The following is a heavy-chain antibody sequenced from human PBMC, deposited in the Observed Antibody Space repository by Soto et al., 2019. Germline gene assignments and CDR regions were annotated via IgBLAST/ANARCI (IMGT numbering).Heavy chain of an antibody. CDR2: INPSGGST. CDR3: ARGGINNVDWLYRKELVDY. CDR1: GYTFTSYY. D-gene: IGHD3-9*01. J-gene: IGHJ4*02. V-gene: IGHV1-46*03. Sequence: GASVKVSCKASGYTFTSYYMHWVRQAPGQGLEWMGIINPSGGSTSYAQKFQGRVTMTRDTSTSTVYMELSSLRSEDTAVYYCARGGINNVDWLYRKELVDYWGQGTLLTVSS.